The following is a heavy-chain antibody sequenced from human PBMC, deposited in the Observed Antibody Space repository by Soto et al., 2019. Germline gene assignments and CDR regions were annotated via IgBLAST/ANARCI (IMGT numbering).Heavy chain of an antibody. D-gene: IGHD1-1*01. V-gene: IGHV4-30-4*01. Sequence: SETLSLTCTVSGGSISSGDYYWSWIRQPPGKGLEWIGYIYYSGSTYYNPSLKSRVTISVDTSKNQFSLKLSSVTAADTAVYYCARANSNSNWNVYDFDYWGQGTLVTVSS. J-gene: IGHJ4*02. CDR3: ARANSNSNWNVYDFDY. CDR1: GGSISSGDYY. CDR2: IYYSGST.